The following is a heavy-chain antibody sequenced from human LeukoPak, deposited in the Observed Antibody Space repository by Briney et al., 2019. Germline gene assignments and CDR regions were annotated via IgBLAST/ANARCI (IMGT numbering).Heavy chain of an antibody. D-gene: IGHD2-2*01. CDR3: ARGRLGYCSSTSCRRNLRDVRDDAFDI. CDR2: IYYSGST. Sequence: PSETLSLTCTVSGGSISSGGYYWSWIRQPPGKGLEWIGYIYYSGSTNYNPSLKSRVTISVDTSKNQFSLKLSSVTAADTAVYYCARGRLGYCSSTSCRRNLRDVRDDAFDIWGQGTMVTVSS. J-gene: IGHJ3*02. V-gene: IGHV4-61*08. CDR1: GGSISSGGYY.